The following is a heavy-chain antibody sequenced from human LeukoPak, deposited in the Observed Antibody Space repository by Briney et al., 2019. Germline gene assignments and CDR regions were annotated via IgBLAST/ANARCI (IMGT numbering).Heavy chain of an antibody. Sequence: PGGSLRLSCAASGFTFSSYAMHWVRQAPGKGLEYVSAISSNGGSTYYANSVKGGFTISRDNSKNTLYLQMGSLRAEDMAVYYCARRSYSGSFFDYWGQGTLVTVSS. V-gene: IGHV3-64*01. CDR3: ARRSYSGSFFDY. D-gene: IGHD1-26*01. CDR1: GFTFSSYA. J-gene: IGHJ4*02. CDR2: ISSNGGST.